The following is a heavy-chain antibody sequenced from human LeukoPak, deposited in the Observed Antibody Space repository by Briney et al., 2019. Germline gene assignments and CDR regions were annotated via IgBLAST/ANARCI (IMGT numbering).Heavy chain of an antibody. CDR3: AKGRTEGGTLALDY. V-gene: IGHV3-23*01. Sequence: PGGSLRLSCVGSGFNFQDSYMNWVRQAPGKGLEWVSGISGSGGNTYYTDSVRGRLSISRDNSKNTLYLQVNSLRAEDTAVYYCAKGRTEGGTLALDYWGQGTLVTVSS. J-gene: IGHJ4*02. CDR2: ISGSGGNT. D-gene: IGHD6-19*01. CDR1: GFNFQDSY.